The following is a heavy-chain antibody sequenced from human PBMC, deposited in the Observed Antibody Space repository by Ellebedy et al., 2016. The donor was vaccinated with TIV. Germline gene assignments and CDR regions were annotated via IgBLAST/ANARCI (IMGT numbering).Heavy chain of an antibody. CDR3: AKGTRWELLLFDY. J-gene: IGHJ4*02. CDR1: GFTVSSNY. V-gene: IGHV3-30*18. CDR2: ISYDGSNK. D-gene: IGHD1-26*01. Sequence: GESLKISXAASGFTVSSNYMSWVRQAPGKGLEWVAVISYDGSNKYYADSVKGRFTISRDNSKNTLYLQMNSLRAEDTAVYYCAKGTRWELLLFDYWGQGTLVTVSS.